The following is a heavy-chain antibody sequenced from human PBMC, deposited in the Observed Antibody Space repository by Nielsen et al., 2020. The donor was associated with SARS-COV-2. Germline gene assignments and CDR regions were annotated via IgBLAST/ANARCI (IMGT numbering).Heavy chain of an antibody. CDR1: GYTFTSYG. V-gene: IGHV1-18*01. Sequence: ASVKVSCKASGYTFTSYGISWVRQAPGQGLEWMGWISAYNGNTNYAQKLQGRVTMTTDTSTSTAYMELRSLTSDDTAVYYCARDGYCRTTSCSVGYFYYGMDVWGQGTTVTVSS. J-gene: IGHJ6*02. CDR2: ISAYNGNT. D-gene: IGHD2-2*03. CDR3: ARDGYCRTTSCSVGYFYYGMDV.